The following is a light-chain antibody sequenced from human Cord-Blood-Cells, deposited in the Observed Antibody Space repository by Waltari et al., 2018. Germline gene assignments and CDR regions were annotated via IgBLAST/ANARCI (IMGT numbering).Light chain of an antibody. CDR2: WAS. J-gene: IGKJ1*01. CDR3: QQYYSTPRT. CDR1: QSVLYSSNNKNY. V-gene: IGKV4-1*01. Sequence: DIVMTQSPDSLAVPLGVRLTITCKSSQSVLYSSNNKNYLAWYQQKPGQPPKLLIYWASTREAGVPDRFSGSGSGTDFTLTISSLQAEDVAVYYCQQYYSTPRTFGQGTKVEIK.